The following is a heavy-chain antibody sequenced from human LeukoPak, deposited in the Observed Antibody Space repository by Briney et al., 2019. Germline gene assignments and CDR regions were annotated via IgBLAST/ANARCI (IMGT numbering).Heavy chain of an antibody. CDR1: GFTFSSYG. Sequence: GGSLRLSCAASGFTFSSYGMHWVRQAPGKGLEWVAFIRYDGSNKYYADSVKGRFTISRDNSKNTLYLQMNSLRPEDTAVYYCAKDRNVGLDAIDIWGQGTMATVSS. CDR2: IRYDGSNK. V-gene: IGHV3-30*02. D-gene: IGHD3-10*02. CDR3: AKDRNVGLDAIDI. J-gene: IGHJ3*02.